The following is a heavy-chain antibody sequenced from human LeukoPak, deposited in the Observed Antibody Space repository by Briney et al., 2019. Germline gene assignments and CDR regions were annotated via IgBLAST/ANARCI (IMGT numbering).Heavy chain of an antibody. Sequence: GGSLRLSCAASGFTFSTFAMHWVRLSPGQGLEWVSSITGSGPYILYADSVKRRFTISRDNTKNLLYLEMNSLSAEDTAMYYCVRDVGAVRGEVYFDYWGQGTLVTVSS. CDR2: ITGSGPYI. CDR1: GFTFSTFA. CDR3: VRDVGAVRGEVYFDY. J-gene: IGHJ4*02. D-gene: IGHD3-16*01. V-gene: IGHV3-21*06.